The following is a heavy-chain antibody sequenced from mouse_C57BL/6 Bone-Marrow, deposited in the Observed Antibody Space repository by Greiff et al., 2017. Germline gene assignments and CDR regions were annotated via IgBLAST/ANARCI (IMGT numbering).Heavy chain of an antibody. J-gene: IGHJ2*01. V-gene: IGHV5-15*01. CDR1: GFTFSDYG. Sequence: EVKLMESGGGLVQPGGSLKLSCAASGFTFSDYGMAWVRQAPRKGPEWVAFISNLAYSIYYADTVTGRFTISRENAKNTLYLEMSSLRSEDTAMYYCARHRALGYWGQGTTLTVSS. CDR2: ISNLAYSI. CDR3: ARHRALGY. D-gene: IGHD4-1*01.